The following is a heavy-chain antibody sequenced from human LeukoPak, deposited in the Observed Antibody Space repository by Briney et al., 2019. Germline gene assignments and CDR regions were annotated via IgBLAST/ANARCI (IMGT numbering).Heavy chain of an antibody. V-gene: IGHV3-53*01. CDR3: AKGVGYCSGGSCQQFDY. J-gene: IGHJ4*02. D-gene: IGHD2-15*01. CDR1: GFTVSSNS. Sequence: VGSLRLSCTVSGFTVSSNSMSWVRQAPGKGLEWVSFIYSDNTHYSDSVKGRITISRDNSKNTLYLQMNSLRAEDTAVYYCAKGVGYCSGGSCQQFDYWGQGTLVTVSS. CDR2: IYSDNT.